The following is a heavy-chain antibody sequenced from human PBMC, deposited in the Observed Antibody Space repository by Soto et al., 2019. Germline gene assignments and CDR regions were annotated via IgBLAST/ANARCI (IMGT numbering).Heavy chain of an antibody. CDR3: AREVVKWGMGWYFDL. Sequence: QVQLQESGPGLVKPSQTLSLTCTVSGGSISSGGYYWSWIRQHPGKGLEWIGYIYYSGSTYYNPSLKSRVTISVDTSRNQFSLKLSSVTAADTAVYYCAREVVKWGMGWYFDLWGRGSLDTVSS. V-gene: IGHV4-31*03. D-gene: IGHD1-26*01. J-gene: IGHJ2*01. CDR2: IYYSGST. CDR1: GGSISSGGYY.